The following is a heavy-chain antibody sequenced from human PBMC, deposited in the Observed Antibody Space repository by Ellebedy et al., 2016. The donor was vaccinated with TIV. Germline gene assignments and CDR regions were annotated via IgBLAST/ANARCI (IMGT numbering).Heavy chain of an antibody. J-gene: IGHJ5*02. Sequence: GESLKISCAASGFTFSNFWMTLVRQAPGKGLEWVASIKKDGSEKWYADSVKGRFTISRDNAKNSLYVQLNSLRAEDTAVFYCARGRIGLFPWGQGTLVTVSS. D-gene: IGHD2-15*01. CDR1: GFTFSNFW. CDR2: IKKDGSEK. V-gene: IGHV3-7*01. CDR3: ARGRIGLFP.